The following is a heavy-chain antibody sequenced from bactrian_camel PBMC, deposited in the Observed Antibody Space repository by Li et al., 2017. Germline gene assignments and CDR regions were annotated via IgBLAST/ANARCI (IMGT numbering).Heavy chain of an antibody. D-gene: IGHD3*01. CDR3: TTDLRRLEVGDY. CDR2: IATGSGNT. Sequence: HVQLVESGGGLVQPGGSLRLSCEASGYTYNRNCMAWFRQAPGKEREGVARIATGSGNTYYADSVKGRFTISRDNAKNTVYLQMNNLKSEDTALYFCTTDLRRLEVGDYWGQGTQVTVS. V-gene: IGHV3S1*01. CDR1: GYTYNRNC. J-gene: IGHJ4*01.